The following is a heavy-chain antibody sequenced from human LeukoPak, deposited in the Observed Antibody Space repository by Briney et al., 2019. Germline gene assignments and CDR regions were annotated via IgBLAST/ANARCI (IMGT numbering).Heavy chain of an antibody. V-gene: IGHV3-30*02. Sequence: GGSLRLSCAASGFTFSSYGMHWVRQAPGKGLEWVAVIWYGGSNKYYADSVKGRFTISRDNSKNTLYLQMNSLRAEDTAVYYCAKDPPTPFDYWGQGTLVTVSS. CDR2: IWYGGSNK. CDR3: AKDPPTPFDY. J-gene: IGHJ4*02. CDR1: GFTFSSYG.